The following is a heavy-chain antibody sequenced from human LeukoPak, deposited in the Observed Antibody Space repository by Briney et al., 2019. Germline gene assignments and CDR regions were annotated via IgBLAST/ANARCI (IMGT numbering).Heavy chain of an antibody. D-gene: IGHD2-2*01. CDR1: GGTFSSYT. CDR2: IIPIFGTA. V-gene: IGHV1-69*01. J-gene: IGHJ4*02. CDR3: LSSTPTYCGSTSCYELDY. Sequence: SVKVSCRASGGTFSSYTISWVRQAPGQGLEWMGGIIPIFGTANYAQKFQGRVTITADEPTSTAYMELSSLRAEDKSVYYCLSSTPTYCGSTSCYELDYWGQGTLVTVSS.